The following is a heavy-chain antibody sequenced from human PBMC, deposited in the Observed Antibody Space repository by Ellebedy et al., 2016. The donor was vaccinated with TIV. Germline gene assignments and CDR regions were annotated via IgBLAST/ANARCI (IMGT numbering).Heavy chain of an antibody. J-gene: IGHJ4*02. CDR2: VRQQVRSYTT. CDR3: TAGAQGSGSHDY. CDR1: GFMFSEYV. Sequence: GESLKISCAASGFMFSEYVMDWVRQAPGKGLEWVGRVRQQVRSYTTAYAASVKGRFTVSRDDSKNSLYLEMNSLKTEDTALYYCTAGAQGSGSHDYWGQGTLVTVSS. D-gene: IGHD2-15*01. V-gene: IGHV3-72*01.